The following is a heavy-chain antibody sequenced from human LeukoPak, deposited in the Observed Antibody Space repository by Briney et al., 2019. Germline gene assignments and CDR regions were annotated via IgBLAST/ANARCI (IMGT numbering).Heavy chain of an antibody. J-gene: IGHJ4*02. V-gene: IGHV3-30*03. D-gene: IGHD3-22*01. CDR3: ALEYYDVNGYSRGWDY. CDR2: MTSDGSNQ. CDR1: GFTFSSFD. Sequence: GGSLRLSCAASGFTFSSFDIDWVRLPPGKGLGWVAVMTSDGSNQYYADSVKGRFTVSRDSYKKTLYLQMNSLRADDMAVYYCALEYYDVNGYSRGWDYWGQGTLVAVSS.